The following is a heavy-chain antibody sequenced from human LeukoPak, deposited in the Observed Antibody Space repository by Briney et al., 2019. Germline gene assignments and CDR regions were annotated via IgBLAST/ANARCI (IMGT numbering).Heavy chain of an antibody. CDR3: AREKVYQQLDY. CDR2: ISSSSSYI. D-gene: IGHD2-2*01. CDR1: GYTFSSYA. Sequence: GGSLRLSCAASGYTFSSYAMSWVRQAPGKGLEWVSSISSSSSYIYYADSVKGRFTISRDNAKNSLYLQMNSLRAEDTAVYYCAREKVYQQLDYCGQGTLVTVSS. V-gene: IGHV3-21*01. J-gene: IGHJ4*02.